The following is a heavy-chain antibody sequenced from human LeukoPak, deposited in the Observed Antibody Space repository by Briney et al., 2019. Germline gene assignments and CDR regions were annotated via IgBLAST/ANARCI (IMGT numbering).Heavy chain of an antibody. CDR1: GFTFSSYA. J-gene: IGHJ4*02. CDR3: ARDQARNWPYYDFWSGYYLTKTHFDY. CDR2: ISGSGGNT. D-gene: IGHD3-3*01. V-gene: IGHV3-23*01. Sequence: GESLRLSCAASGFTFSSYAMSWVRQAPGKGLEWVSVISGSGGNTYYADSVKGRFTISRDNSKNTLYLQMNSLRAEDTAVYYCARDQARNWPYYDFWSGYYLTKTHFDYWGQGTLVTVSS.